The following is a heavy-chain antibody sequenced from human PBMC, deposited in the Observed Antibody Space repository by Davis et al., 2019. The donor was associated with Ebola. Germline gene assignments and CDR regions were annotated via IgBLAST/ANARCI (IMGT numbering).Heavy chain of an antibody. Sequence: SETLSLTCAVYGGSFSGYYWSWIRQPPGKGLEWIGEINHSGSTNYNPSLKSRVTISVDTSKNQFSLNLSSVTAADTAVYYCARVKYGSGSYPIFFFDYWGQGALVTVSS. CDR1: GGSFSGYY. CDR3: ARVKYGSGSYPIFFFDY. D-gene: IGHD3-10*01. V-gene: IGHV4-34*01. CDR2: INHSGST. J-gene: IGHJ4*02.